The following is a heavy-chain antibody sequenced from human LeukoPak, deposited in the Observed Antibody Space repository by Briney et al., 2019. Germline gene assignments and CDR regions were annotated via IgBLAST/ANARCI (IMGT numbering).Heavy chain of an antibody. J-gene: IGHJ6*03. CDR2: INSSGGST. D-gene: IGHD5-24*01. Sequence: GASVKVSCKASGYTFTSYYMHWVRQAPGQGLEWMGIINSSGGSTSYAQKFQGRVTMIRDMSTSTVYMELSSLRSEDTAVYYWARDRRDGYKGANYYYYYYMDVWGKGTTVTVSS. CDR3: ARDRRDGYKGANYYYYYYMDV. CDR1: GYTFTSYY. V-gene: IGHV1-46*01.